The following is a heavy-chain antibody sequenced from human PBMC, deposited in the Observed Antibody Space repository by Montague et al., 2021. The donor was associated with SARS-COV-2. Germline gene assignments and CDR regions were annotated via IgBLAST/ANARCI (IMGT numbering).Heavy chain of an antibody. CDR3: ARGADYDFWSGYLRYKWFGP. J-gene: IGHJ5*02. D-gene: IGHD3-3*01. V-gene: IGHV4-34*01. CDR1: GGSLSGYY. CDR2: INHSGNT. Sequence: SETLSLTCAVYGGSLSGYYWAWIRQTPGMGLEWIGEINHSGNTNXNPSLKSRLTISVDTSKKQFSLKLSSVTTADTAVYYCARGADYDFWSGYLRYKWFGPWGLGTPVTVSS.